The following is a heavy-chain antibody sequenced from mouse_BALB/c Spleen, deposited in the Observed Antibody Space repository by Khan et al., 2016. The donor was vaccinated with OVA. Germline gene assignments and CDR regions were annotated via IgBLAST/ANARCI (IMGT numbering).Heavy chain of an antibody. V-gene: IGHV3-2*02. CDR2: ISYSGST. D-gene: IGHD1-2*01. CDR1: GYSITSGYG. Sequence: EVKLLESGPGLVKPSQSLSLTCTVTGYSITSGYGWNWIRQFPGNKLEWMGYISYSGSTNYNPFLKSRIPITQDTSKNQFFLQLNSVTTEDTATYYCARTARIKYWGQGTTLTVSS. CDR3: ARTARIKY. J-gene: IGHJ2*01.